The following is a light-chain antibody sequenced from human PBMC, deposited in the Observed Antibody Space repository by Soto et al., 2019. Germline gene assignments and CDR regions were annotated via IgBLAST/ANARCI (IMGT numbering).Light chain of an antibody. J-gene: IGKJ4*01. CDR2: GAS. Sequence: DIVLTQSPDTLSLSPGERATLSCRASQSVSSSNFAWYQQKPAQAPRLLIYGASRRAPGIPERFSGSGSGTDFTLTISRLEPEDFAVYFCQQRCDWPLTFGGGTKVDIK. CDR1: QSVSSSN. CDR3: QQRCDWPLT. V-gene: IGKV3D-20*02.